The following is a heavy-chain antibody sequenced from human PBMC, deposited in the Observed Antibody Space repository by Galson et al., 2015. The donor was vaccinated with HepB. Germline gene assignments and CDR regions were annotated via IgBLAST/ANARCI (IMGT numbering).Heavy chain of an antibody. CDR3: ARGVAVSESYFFDY. CDR2: INAYNGKT. D-gene: IGHD6-19*01. Sequence: SVKVSCKASGYTFTAYGITWVRQAPGQGLEWMGWINAYNGKTNYVQKLQGRVTMTTDTSTSTAYMELRSLRPDDTAVYYCARGVAVSESYFFDYWGQGTLVTVSS. CDR1: GYTFTAYG. J-gene: IGHJ4*02. V-gene: IGHV1-18*01.